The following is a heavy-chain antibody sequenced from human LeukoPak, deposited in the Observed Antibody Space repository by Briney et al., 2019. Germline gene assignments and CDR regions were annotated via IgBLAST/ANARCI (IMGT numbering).Heavy chain of an antibody. CDR1: GFTFSSYS. Sequence: GGSLRLSCAASGFTFSSYSMNWVRQAPGKGLEWVSYISGGSSTIYYADSVKGRFTISRDNAKNSLYLQMNSLRAEDTAVYYCARGETTVTTEDYWGQETLVTVSS. J-gene: IGHJ4*02. CDR2: ISGGSSTI. D-gene: IGHD4-17*01. CDR3: ARGETTVTTEDY. V-gene: IGHV3-48*04.